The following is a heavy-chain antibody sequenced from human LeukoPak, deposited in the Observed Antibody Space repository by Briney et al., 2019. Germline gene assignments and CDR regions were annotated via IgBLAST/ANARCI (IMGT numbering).Heavy chain of an antibody. CDR2: MYHSGTT. Sequence: SETLSLTCTVSGGSMSTYYWTWLRQPAGKRLEWLGRMYHSGTTNYNSPLYNPSLSSRVTMSVDGAKNQFSLRLKSVTTADTAIYFCARERDHGYSYGLVLDSWGQGSLVTVSS. CDR3: ARERDHGYSYGLVLDS. V-gene: IGHV4-4*07. J-gene: IGHJ4*02. CDR1: GGSMSTYY. D-gene: IGHD5-18*01.